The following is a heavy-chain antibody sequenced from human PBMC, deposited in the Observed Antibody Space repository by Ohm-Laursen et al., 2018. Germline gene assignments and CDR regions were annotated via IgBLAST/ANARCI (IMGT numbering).Heavy chain of an antibody. V-gene: IGHV3-23*01. D-gene: IGHD2-15*01. CDR2: ISASGGAA. Sequence: SLRLSCTASGFVFSNYGMTWVRQAPGKGLEWVSVISASGGAAYYPDSVKGRFTISRDNMKKTLYLQMNSLRVDDTAIYYCAREVAWYFDLWGRGTLVTVSS. CDR1: GFVFSNYG. CDR3: AREVAWYFDL. J-gene: IGHJ2*01.